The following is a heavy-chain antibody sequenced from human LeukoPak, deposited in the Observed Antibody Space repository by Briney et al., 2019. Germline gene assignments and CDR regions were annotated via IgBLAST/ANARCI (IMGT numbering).Heavy chain of an antibody. CDR1: GFTFSSYS. Sequence: GGSLRLSCAASGFTFSSYSMNWVRQAPGKGLEWVSSISSSSSYIYYADSVKGRFTISRDNAKNSLYLQMNSLRAEDTAVYYCARDQVPYDSSGYYYYYYYYYYYMDVWGKGTTVTVSS. J-gene: IGHJ6*03. D-gene: IGHD3-22*01. CDR2: ISSSSSYI. V-gene: IGHV3-21*01. CDR3: ARDQVPYDSSGYYYYYYYYYYYMDV.